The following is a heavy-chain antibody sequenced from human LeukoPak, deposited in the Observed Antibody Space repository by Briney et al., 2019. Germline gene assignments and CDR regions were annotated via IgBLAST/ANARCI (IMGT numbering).Heavy chain of an antibody. CDR2: ISASGIST. CDR1: GFTFSSYA. V-gene: IGHV3-23*01. D-gene: IGHD3-22*01. Sequence: GGSLRLSCAASGFTFSSYAMSWVRQAPRKGLEWVSTISASGISTYYADSVKGRFTISRDNSKYTLYLQMNSLRAEDTAVYYCAKSSSGTDNPVGFDPWGQGTLVTVSS. J-gene: IGHJ5*02. CDR3: AKSSSGTDNPVGFDP.